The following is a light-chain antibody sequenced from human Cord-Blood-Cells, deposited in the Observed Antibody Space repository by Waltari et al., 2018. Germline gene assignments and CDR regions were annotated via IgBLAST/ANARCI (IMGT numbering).Light chain of an antibody. CDR3: QKYNSAPWT. Sequence: EIQMTQSPSSLSASVGDRVTITCRASHGISNYLAWYQQKPGKVPKLLIYAASTLQSGVPSRFSGSGSGTDFTLTISSLQPEDVATYYCQKYNSAPWTFGQGTKVEIK. V-gene: IGKV1-27*01. J-gene: IGKJ1*01. CDR1: HGISNY. CDR2: AAS.